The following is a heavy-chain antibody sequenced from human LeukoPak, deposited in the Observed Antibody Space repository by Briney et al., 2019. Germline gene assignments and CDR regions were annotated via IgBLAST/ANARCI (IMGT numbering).Heavy chain of an antibody. V-gene: IGHV3-21*01. CDR1: GFTFSSYS. J-gene: IGHJ4*02. Sequence: GGSLRLSCAASGFTFSSYSMNWVRQAPGKGLEWVSSISSSSSYIYYADSVKGRFTISRDNAKNSLYLQMNSLRAEDTAVYYCARGRAAGTSLDYWGQGTLVTVSS. CDR2: ISSSSSYI. CDR3: ARGRAAGTSLDY. D-gene: IGHD6-13*01.